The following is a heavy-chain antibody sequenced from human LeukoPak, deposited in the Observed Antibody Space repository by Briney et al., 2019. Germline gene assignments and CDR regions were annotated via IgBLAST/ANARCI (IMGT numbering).Heavy chain of an antibody. CDR2: ISDSGSST. Sequence: SGGSLRLSCAASGFTFRTYAMTWVRQAPGKGLEWVSAISDSGSSTYYADSVKGRFTISRDNSKNTLYLQMSTLRAEDTAVYYXXXXXXXXXXXXXSHYYGMDVWGPGTTVTVSS. V-gene: IGHV3-23*01. CDR3: XXXXXXXXXXXXSHYYGMDV. J-gene: IGHJ6*02. CDR1: GFTFRTYA.